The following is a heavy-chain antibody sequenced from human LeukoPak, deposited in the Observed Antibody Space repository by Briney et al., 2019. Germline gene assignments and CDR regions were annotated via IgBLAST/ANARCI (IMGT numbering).Heavy chain of an antibody. Sequence: GGSPRPSCAASGFTFSSYELNWVRQAPGKGLEWVSYISDVGTTQHYADSVKGRFTISRDNVKNSVFLQMKSLTAEDTAVYYCARDRSKVTAYDDALDMWGQGTMVIVSS. CDR1: GFTFSSYE. V-gene: IGHV3-48*03. D-gene: IGHD2-21*02. J-gene: IGHJ3*02. CDR2: ISDVGTTQ. CDR3: ARDRSKVTAYDDALDM.